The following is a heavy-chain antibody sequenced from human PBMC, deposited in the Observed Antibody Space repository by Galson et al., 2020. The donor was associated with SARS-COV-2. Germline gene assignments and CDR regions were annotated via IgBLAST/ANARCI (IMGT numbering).Heavy chain of an antibody. CDR1: GGSISSSSYY. V-gene: IGHV4-39*01. CDR3: ARSTSGYYFDDAFDI. D-gene: IGHD3-22*01. Sequence: SETLSLTCTVSGGSISSSSYYWGGIRQPPGKGLEWMGSIYYSGSTYYNPSLKSRVTISVDTSKNQLSLKLSSVTAADTAVYYCARSTSGYYFDDAFDIWGQGTMVTVSS. J-gene: IGHJ3*02. CDR2: IYYSGST.